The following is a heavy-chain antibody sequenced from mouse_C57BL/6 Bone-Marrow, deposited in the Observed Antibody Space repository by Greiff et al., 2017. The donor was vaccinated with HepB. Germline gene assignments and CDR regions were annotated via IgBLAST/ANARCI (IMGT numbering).Heavy chain of an antibody. CDR1: GYTFTSYW. Sequence: QVQLQQPGAELVMPGSSVKLSCKASGYTFTSYWMHWVKQRPGQGLEWIGKIDPSDSYTNYNQKFKGKSTLTVDKSSSTAYMKLSSLTSEDSAVYYCARAAVHYNLDYWGQGTTLTVSS. V-gene: IGHV1-69*01. CDR3: ARAAVHYNLDY. J-gene: IGHJ2*01. D-gene: IGHD2-12*01. CDR2: IDPSDSYT.